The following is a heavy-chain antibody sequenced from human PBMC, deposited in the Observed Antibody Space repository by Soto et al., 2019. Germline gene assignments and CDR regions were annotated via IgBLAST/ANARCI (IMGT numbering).Heavy chain of an antibody. V-gene: IGHV4-31*03. J-gene: IGHJ4*02. CDR2: IYYSGST. D-gene: IGHD2-15*01. Sequence: SETLSLTYTVSGGSISSGGYYWSWIRQHPGKGLEWIGYIYYSGSTYYNPSLKSRVTISVDTSKNQFSLKLSSVTAADTAVYYCSREVGYCSGGSCFHYFDYWGQGTLVTVSS. CDR3: SREVGYCSGGSCFHYFDY. CDR1: GGSISSGGYY.